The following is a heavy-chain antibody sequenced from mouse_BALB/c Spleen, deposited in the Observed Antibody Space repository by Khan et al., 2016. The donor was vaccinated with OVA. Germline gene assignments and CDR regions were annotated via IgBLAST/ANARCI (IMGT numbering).Heavy chain of an antibody. J-gene: IGHJ4*01. V-gene: IGHV5-6*01. CDR1: GFTFSSYG. Sequence: EVQGVESGGDLVKPGGSLKLSCAASGFTFSSYGMSWVRQTPDKRLEWVATISSGGHYTYFPDSVRGRFTISRDNAKNTRYLQMSSLKTEDTAMYYCARTSTTAKGDYYAMDYWGQGTSVTVSS. D-gene: IGHD1-2*01. CDR3: ARTSTTAKGDYYAMDY. CDR2: ISSGGHYT.